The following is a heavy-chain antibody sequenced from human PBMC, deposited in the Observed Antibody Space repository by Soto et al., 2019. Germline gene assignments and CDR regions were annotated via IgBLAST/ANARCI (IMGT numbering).Heavy chain of an antibody. D-gene: IGHD3-10*01. CDR1: GYSFTSYW. V-gene: IGHV5-51*01. CDR3: ARIWYGSGSYYRAVLLGMDV. Sequence: PGESLKISCKGSGYSFTSYWIGWVRQMPGKGLERMRIIYPGDSDTRYSPSFQGQVTISADKSISTAYLQWSSLKASDTAMYYCARIWYGSGSYYRAVLLGMDVWGQGTTVTVSS. J-gene: IGHJ6*02. CDR2: IYPGDSDT.